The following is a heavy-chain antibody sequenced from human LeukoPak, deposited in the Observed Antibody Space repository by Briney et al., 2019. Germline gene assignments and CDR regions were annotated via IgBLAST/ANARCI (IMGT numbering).Heavy chain of an antibody. V-gene: IGHV1-2*02. CDR3: ARGIVATTYYYYYMDV. Sequence: ASVEVSCKASGYTFTGYYMHWVRQAPGQGLEWMGWINPNSGGTNYAQKFQGRVTMTTDASTSTAYMELRSLRSDDTAVYYCARGIVATTYYYYYMDVWGKGTTVTVSS. CDR2: INPNSGGT. D-gene: IGHD5-12*01. CDR1: GYTFTGYY. J-gene: IGHJ6*03.